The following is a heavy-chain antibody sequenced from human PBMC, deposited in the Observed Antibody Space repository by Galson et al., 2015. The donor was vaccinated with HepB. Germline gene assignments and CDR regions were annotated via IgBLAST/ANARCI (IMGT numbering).Heavy chain of an antibody. J-gene: IGHJ4*02. V-gene: IGHV3-23*01. CDR3: AKDGIMVANNPYQLHF. D-gene: IGHD2-8*01. CDR2: ITSSGANT. Sequence: SLRLSCAASGFTFTRYAMTWVRQAPGKGLEWVSSITSSGANTYYTDSVKGRFAIPRDNSRNTLLLQLNSLRAEDTAVYYCAKDGIMVANNPYQLHFWGQGTLVSVSS. CDR1: GFTFTRYA.